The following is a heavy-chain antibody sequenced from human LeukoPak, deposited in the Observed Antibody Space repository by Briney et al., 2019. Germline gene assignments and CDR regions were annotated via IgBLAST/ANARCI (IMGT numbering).Heavy chain of an antibody. D-gene: IGHD5-24*01. CDR3: ARAIWLNNFDY. CDR1: GFTFSSFE. J-gene: IGHJ4*02. V-gene: IGHV3-48*03. CDR2: ISSGGSTI. Sequence: GGSLRLSCAASGFTFSSFEMKWVRQAPGKGLEWVSYISSGGSTIYYADSVKGRFTISRDNAKNTLYLQMNSLRAEDTAVYYCARAIWLNNFDYWGQGTLVTVSS.